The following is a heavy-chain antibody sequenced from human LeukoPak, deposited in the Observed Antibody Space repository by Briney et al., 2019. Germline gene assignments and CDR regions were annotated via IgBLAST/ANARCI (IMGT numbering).Heavy chain of an antibody. CDR3: ARGRPTTSIAAAGVNWFDP. V-gene: IGHV1-69*06. J-gene: IGHJ5*02. Sequence: SVKVSCKASGGTFSNYAISWVRQAPGQGLEWMGGIIPIFGTANYAQKFQGRVTITADKSTSTAYMELSSLRSEDTAVYYCARGRPTTSIAAAGVNWFDPWGQGTLVTVSS. CDR1: GGTFSNYA. CDR2: IIPIFGTA. D-gene: IGHD6-13*01.